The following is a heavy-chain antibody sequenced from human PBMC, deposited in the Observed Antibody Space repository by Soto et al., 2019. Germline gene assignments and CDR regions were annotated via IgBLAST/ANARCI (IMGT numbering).Heavy chain of an antibody. CDR1: GFTVSSNY. V-gene: IGHV3-66*01. D-gene: IGHD1-26*01. J-gene: IGHJ6*02. CDR3: ARGKYSGSLYHYYGMDV. Sequence: GGSLRLSCAASGFTVSSNYMSWVRQAPGKGLEWVSVIYSGGSTYYADSVKGRFTISRDNSKNTLYLQMNSLRAEDTAVYYCARGKYSGSLYHYYGMDVWGQGTTVTVSS. CDR2: IYSGGST.